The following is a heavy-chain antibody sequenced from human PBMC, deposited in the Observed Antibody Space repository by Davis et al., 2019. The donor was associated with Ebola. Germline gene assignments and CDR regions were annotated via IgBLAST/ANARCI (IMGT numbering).Heavy chain of an antibody. Sequence: SETLSLTCAVYGGSFSGYYWTWIRQPPGKGLEWIGEIDHRGSTNYNPSLKSRVTISRDTSKNQFSLSVNSVTAADTARYYCAKIRVSTWTPNDAFGIWGQETMVTVSS. CDR2: IDHRGST. J-gene: IGHJ3*02. CDR3: AKIRVSTWTPNDAFGI. V-gene: IGHV4-34*01. CDR1: GGSFSGYY. D-gene: IGHD1-1*01.